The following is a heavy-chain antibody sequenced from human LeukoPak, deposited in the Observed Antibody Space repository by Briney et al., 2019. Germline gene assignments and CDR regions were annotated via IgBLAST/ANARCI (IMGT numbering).Heavy chain of an antibody. V-gene: IGHV3-48*03. Sequence: GGSLRLSCAASGFTFSSYEMNWVRQAPGKGLEWVSYISSSGSTKYYADSVKGRFTISRDNSKNTLYLQMNSLRAEDTAVYYCAKFNRQYCSSISCYGGFDYWGQGTLVTVSS. D-gene: IGHD2-2*01. J-gene: IGHJ4*02. CDR3: AKFNRQYCSSISCYGGFDY. CDR1: GFTFSSYE. CDR2: ISSSGSTK.